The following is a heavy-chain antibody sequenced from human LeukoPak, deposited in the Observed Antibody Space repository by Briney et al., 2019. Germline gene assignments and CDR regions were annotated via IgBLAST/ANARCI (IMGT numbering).Heavy chain of an antibody. CDR1: GHSFTNYW. Sequence: GESLKISCKGSGHSFTNYWISWVRQMPGKGLEWMGRIDPSDSYTNYSSSFQGHVTFSVDKSISTVYLQWSSLKASDTAMYYCARLPGGWYLKDSWGQGTLVTVSS. V-gene: IGHV5-10-1*01. CDR3: ARLPGGWYLKDS. D-gene: IGHD6-19*01. J-gene: IGHJ4*02. CDR2: IDPSDSYT.